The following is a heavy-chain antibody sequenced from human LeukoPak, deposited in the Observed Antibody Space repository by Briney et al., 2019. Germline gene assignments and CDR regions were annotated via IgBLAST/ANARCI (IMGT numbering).Heavy chain of an antibody. CDR2: ISGSGGNT. Sequence: GGSLRLSCAASGFTFNTYDMSWVRQAPGKGLEWVSDISGSGGNTYYADSVKGRFTISRDNSKNTLYLQMNSLRDEDTAVYYCARDFTEHIAGYAFDIWGQGTMVTVSS. CDR1: GFTFNTYD. V-gene: IGHV3-23*01. CDR3: ARDFTEHIAGYAFDI. J-gene: IGHJ3*02. D-gene: IGHD6-13*01.